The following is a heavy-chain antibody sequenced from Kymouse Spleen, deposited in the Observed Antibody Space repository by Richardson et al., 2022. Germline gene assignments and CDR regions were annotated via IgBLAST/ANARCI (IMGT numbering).Heavy chain of an antibody. Sequence: EVQLVESGGGLVQPGRSLRLSCAASGFTFDDYAMHWVRQAPGKGLEWVSGISWNSGSIGYADSVKGRFTISRDNAKNSLYLQMNSLRAEDTALYYCAKAPSYPSGMDVWGQGTTVTVSS. D-gene: IGHD1-26*01. CDR2: ISWNSGSI. J-gene: IGHJ6*02. CDR3: AKAPSYPSGMDV. V-gene: IGHV3-9*01. CDR1: GFTFDDYA.